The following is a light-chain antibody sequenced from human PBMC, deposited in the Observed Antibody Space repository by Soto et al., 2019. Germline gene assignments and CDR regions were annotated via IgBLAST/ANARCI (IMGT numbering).Light chain of an antibody. J-gene: IGKJ1*01. V-gene: IGKV3-15*01. CDR1: ESVSDD. Sequence: IVLTQSPANLSVSPGERATLSCRASESVSDDLAWYQQKPGRAPRLLIYRASTRAAGVSARSSGSGSGTEFTLSISSLQPEDSAVYYCQQYYNWPPWTFGQGNKVEIK. CDR2: RAS. CDR3: QQYYNWPPWT.